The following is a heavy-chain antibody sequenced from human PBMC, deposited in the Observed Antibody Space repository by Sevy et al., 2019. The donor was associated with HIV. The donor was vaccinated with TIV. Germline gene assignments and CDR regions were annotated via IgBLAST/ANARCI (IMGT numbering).Heavy chain of an antibody. CDR1: GFTFSEYG. J-gene: IGHJ4*02. V-gene: IGHV3-30*04. D-gene: IGHD3-10*01. CDR2: ISHDGRNNK. Sequence: GGSLRLSCAASGFTFSEYGMHWVRQAPGKGLEWVAVISHDGRNNKYNADSVKGRFTISRDNSKNTLYLQMYSLRAEDTAIYYCARDRGEILSSAFNYWGQGTLVTVSS. CDR3: ARDRGEILSSAFNY.